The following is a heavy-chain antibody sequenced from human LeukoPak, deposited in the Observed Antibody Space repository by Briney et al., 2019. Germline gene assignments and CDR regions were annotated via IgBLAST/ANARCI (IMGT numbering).Heavy chain of an antibody. V-gene: IGHV1-2*02. J-gene: IGHJ4*02. Sequence: ASVKVSCKASGYTFTGYYIHWMREAPGQGLEWMGWMNPNRGDTSYAQKFQGRVTMTRDTPINTAYMELSGLTSDDTAVYYCGRRRIDCSDTGCYVDYWGQGTLVTVSS. CDR2: MNPNRGDT. D-gene: IGHD2-15*01. CDR3: GRRRIDCSDTGCYVDY. CDR1: GYTFTGYY.